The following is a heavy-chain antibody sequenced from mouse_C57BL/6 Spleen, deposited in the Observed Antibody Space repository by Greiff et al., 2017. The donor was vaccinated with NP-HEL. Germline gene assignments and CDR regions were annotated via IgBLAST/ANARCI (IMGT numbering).Heavy chain of an antibody. Sequence: EVQLVESGGGLVKPGGSLKLSCAASGFTFSDYGMHWVRQAPEKGLEWVAYISSGSSTIYYADTVKGRFTISRDNAKNTLFLQMTSLRSEDTAMYYCARPFYYGSSYGYAMDYWGQGTSVTVSS. CDR3: ARPFYYGSSYGYAMDY. D-gene: IGHD1-1*01. CDR1: GFTFSDYG. V-gene: IGHV5-17*01. CDR2: ISSGSSTI. J-gene: IGHJ4*01.